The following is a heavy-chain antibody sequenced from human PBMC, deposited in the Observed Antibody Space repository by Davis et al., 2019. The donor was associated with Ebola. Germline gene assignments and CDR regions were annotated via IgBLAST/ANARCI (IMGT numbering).Heavy chain of an antibody. CDR1: GFTFSNFW. CDR2: IRQDGSEK. V-gene: IGHV3-7*03. Sequence: GESLKISCAASGFTFSNFWMSWVRQAPGKGLEWVANIRQDGSEKNYVDSVKGRFTISRDNAKNSLYLQMNSLRTADTAVYYCARDHGYNRFDPWGQGTLVTVSS. J-gene: IGHJ5*02. CDR3: ARDHGYNRFDP.